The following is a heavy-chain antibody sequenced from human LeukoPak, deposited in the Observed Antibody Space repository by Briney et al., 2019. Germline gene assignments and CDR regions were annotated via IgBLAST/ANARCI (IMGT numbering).Heavy chain of an antibody. CDR1: GFTFSSYS. CDR3: ARGSHIAAAGSWFDP. Sequence: GGSLRLSCAASGFTFSSYSMNWVCQAPGKGLEWVSSISSSSSYIYYADSVKGRFTISRDNAKNSLYLQMNSLRAEDTAVYYCARGSHIAAAGSWFDPWGQGTLVTVSS. CDR2: ISSSSSYI. D-gene: IGHD6-13*01. J-gene: IGHJ5*02. V-gene: IGHV3-21*01.